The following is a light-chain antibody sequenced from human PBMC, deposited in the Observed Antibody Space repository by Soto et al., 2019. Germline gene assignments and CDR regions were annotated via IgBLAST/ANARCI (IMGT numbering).Light chain of an antibody. CDR1: QSLVYSDGNTY. J-gene: IGKJ1*01. Sequence: DVVMTQSPLSLPVTLGQPASISCRSSQSLVYSDGNTYLNWFQQRPGQSPRRLLYQVSKRDSGAPDRFSGSGSGTDFTLKISRVEADDVGIYFCVQGRHWPPTFGQGTKVEIK. CDR2: QVS. CDR3: VQGRHWPPT. V-gene: IGKV2-30*01.